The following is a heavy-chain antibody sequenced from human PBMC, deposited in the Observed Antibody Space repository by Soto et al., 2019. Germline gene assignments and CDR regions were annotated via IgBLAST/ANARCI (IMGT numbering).Heavy chain of an antibody. J-gene: IGHJ4*02. Sequence: ASVKVSCKASGYTFTSYYMHWVRQAPGQGLEWMGIINPSGGSTSYAQKFQGRVTMTRDTSTSTVYMELSSLRSEDTAVYYCARDRGYYDSSGINDYWGQGTLVTVSS. CDR3: ARDRGYYDSSGINDY. CDR2: INPSGGST. D-gene: IGHD3-22*01. V-gene: IGHV1-46*01. CDR1: GYTFTSYY.